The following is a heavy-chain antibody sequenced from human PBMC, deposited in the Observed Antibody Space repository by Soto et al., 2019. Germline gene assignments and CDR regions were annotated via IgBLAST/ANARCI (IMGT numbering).Heavy chain of an antibody. CDR3: ARELAVPGYWYFDL. V-gene: IGHV3-30-3*01. D-gene: IGHD2-8*02. Sequence: QVQLVESGGGVVQPGRSLRLSCAASGFTFSSYAMHWVRQAPGKGLEWVAVISYDGSNKYYADSVKGRFTISRDNSKNTLYLQMNSLRVGDTAVYYCARELAVPGYWYFDLWGRGTLVTVSS. J-gene: IGHJ2*01. CDR1: GFTFSSYA. CDR2: ISYDGSNK.